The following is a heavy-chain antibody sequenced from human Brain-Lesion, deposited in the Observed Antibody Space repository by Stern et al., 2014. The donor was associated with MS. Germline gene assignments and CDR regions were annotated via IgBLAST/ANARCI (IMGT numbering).Heavy chain of an antibody. CDR2: ISYSGNP. CDR3: ARVTEFMRFFYPDY. Sequence: VQLVESGPGLVKPSQTLSLTCTVSGSSVNNGGRYWSWIRQYPGKGLEWIGHISYSGNPYYNPSLQSRLTISTDTSKNQFSLKLRSVTAADTALYYCARVTEFMRFFYPDYWGQGTQVTVSS. CDR1: GSSVNNGGRY. V-gene: IGHV4-31*03. D-gene: IGHD3-3*01. J-gene: IGHJ4*02.